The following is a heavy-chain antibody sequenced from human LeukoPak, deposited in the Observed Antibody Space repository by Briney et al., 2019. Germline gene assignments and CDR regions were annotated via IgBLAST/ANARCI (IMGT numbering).Heavy chain of an antibody. Sequence: PGGSLRLSCAASGFTFSSYSMNWVRQAPGKGLEWVSSISSSSSYIYYADSVKGRFTISRDNAKNSLYLQMNSLRAEDTAVYYCARGEGYGDYYFDYWGQGTLVTVSS. CDR1: GFTFSSYS. J-gene: IGHJ4*02. CDR3: ARGEGYGDYYFDY. D-gene: IGHD4-17*01. V-gene: IGHV3-21*01. CDR2: ISSSSSYI.